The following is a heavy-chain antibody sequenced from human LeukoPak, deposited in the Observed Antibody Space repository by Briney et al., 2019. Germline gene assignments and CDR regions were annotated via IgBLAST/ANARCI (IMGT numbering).Heavy chain of an antibody. Sequence: PSETRSLTCTVSGGSISSSSYYWGWIRQPPGKGLEWIGSIYYSGSTYYNPSLKSRVTISVDTSKNQFSLKLSSVSAADTAVYYCARASSGWGFYWGQGTLVTVSS. V-gene: IGHV4-39*07. D-gene: IGHD6-19*01. J-gene: IGHJ4*02. CDR3: ARASSGWGFY. CDR1: GGSISSSSYY. CDR2: IYYSGST.